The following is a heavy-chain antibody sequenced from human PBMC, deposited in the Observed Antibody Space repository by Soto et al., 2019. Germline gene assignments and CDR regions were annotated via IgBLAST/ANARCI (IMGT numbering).Heavy chain of an antibody. D-gene: IGHD6-6*01. J-gene: IGHJ6*02. CDR2: ISSSGSTI. V-gene: IGHV3-11*01. Sequence: GGSLRLSCAASGFTFSDYYMSWIRQAPGKGLEWVSYISSSGSTIYYADSVKGRFTISRDNAKNSLYLQMNSLRAEDTAVYYCAREWALGKFGAARPNYYYYGMDVWGQGTTVTVSS. CDR3: AREWALGKFGAARPNYYYYGMDV. CDR1: GFTFSDYY.